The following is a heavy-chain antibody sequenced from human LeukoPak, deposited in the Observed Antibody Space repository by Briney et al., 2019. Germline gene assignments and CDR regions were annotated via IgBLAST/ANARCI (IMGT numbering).Heavy chain of an antibody. CDR3: ARGVAARFFYFDY. V-gene: IGHV1-69*13. J-gene: IGHJ4*02. Sequence: SVKVSFTASGGTFSSYAISWVRQAPGQGLEWMGGIIPIFGTANYAQKFQGRVTITADESTSTAYMELSSLRSEDTAVYYCARGVAARFFYFDYWGQGTLVTVSS. CDR2: IIPIFGTA. CDR1: GGTFSSYA. D-gene: IGHD6-6*01.